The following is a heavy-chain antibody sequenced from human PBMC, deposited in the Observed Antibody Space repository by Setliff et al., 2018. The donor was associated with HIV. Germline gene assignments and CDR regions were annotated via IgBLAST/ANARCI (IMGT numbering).Heavy chain of an antibody. CDR3: TRHGGRNGIDF. J-gene: IGHJ4*01. CDR1: GFTFRDYH. D-gene: IGHD1-1*01. CDR2: ISSSGSFI. Sequence: PGGSLRLSCAASGFTFRDYHMDWVRQAPGKGLEWVSSISSSGSFIYYADSVKGRFTISRDNAQNSLYLQMNSLRAEDTAVYFCTRHGGRNGIDFWGHGTLVTVSS. V-gene: IGHV3-21*01.